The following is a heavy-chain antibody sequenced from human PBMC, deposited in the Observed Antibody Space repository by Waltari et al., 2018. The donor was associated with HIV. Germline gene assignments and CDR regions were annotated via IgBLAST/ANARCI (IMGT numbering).Heavy chain of an antibody. CDR3: TTASQLRR. CDR2: IKSKTDGWTT. J-gene: IGHJ4*02. V-gene: IGHV3-15*01. Sequence: EVQLVESGGGLVKPGGSLRLSCAASGFTFSNAWMSWVRQAPGKGLEWVGRIKSKTDGWTTDYAAPVKGRFTISRDDSKNTLYLQMNSLKTEDTAVYYCTTASQLRRWGQGTLVTVSS. D-gene: IGHD1-1*01. CDR1: GFTFSNAW.